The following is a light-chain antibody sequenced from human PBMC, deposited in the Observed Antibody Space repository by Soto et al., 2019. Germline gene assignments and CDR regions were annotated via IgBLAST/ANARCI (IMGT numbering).Light chain of an antibody. V-gene: IGKV1-5*03. CDR1: QSISSW. CDR2: KAS. J-gene: IGKJ1*01. CDR3: QQYNSYWT. Sequence: DIPVTQSPCTLSASVGARVALTVRASQSISSWLAWYQQKPGKAPKLLIYKASSLESGVPSRFSGSGSGTEFTLTISSLQPDDFATYYCQQYNSYWTFGQGTKVDI.